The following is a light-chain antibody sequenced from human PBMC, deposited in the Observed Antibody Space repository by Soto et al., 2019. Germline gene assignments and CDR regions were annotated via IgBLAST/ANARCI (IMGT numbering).Light chain of an antibody. CDR2: RNN. CDR3: QSYDSSLSGL. J-gene: IGLJ3*02. CDR1: SSNIGSNY. V-gene: IGLV1-47*01. Sequence: QSVLTQPPSASGTPGQRVTISCSGSSSNIGSNYVYWYQQLPGTAPKLLIYRNNQRPSGVPDRFSGSKSGTSASLAISGLRSEDEADYYCQSYDSSLSGLFGGGTKLTVL.